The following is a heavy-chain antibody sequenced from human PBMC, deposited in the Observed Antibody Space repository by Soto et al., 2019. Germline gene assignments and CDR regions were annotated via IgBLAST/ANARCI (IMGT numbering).Heavy chain of an antibody. J-gene: IGHJ4*02. V-gene: IGHV3-23*01. Sequence: GGSLRLSCAASGFTFSSYAMCWVRQAPGKGLEWVSAISGSGGSTYYADSVKGRFTISRDNSKNTLYPQMNSLRAEDTAVYYCARDRDSGYEDYFDYWGQGALVTVSS. D-gene: IGHD5-12*01. CDR1: GFTFSSYA. CDR2: ISGSGGST. CDR3: ARDRDSGYEDYFDY.